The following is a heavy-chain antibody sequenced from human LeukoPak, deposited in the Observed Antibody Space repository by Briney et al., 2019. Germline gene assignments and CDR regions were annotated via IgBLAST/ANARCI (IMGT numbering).Heavy chain of an antibody. CDR3: AKDYGDLKEDF. CDR1: GFTFDDYA. J-gene: IGHJ4*02. V-gene: IGHV3-23*01. CDR2: ISGSGGST. D-gene: IGHD4-17*01. Sequence: GGSLRLSCAASGFTFDDYAMHWVRQAPGKGLEWVSGISGSGGSTYYADSVKGRFTISRDNAKNTLYLQMNSLRAEDTAVYYCAKDYGDLKEDFWGQGTLVTVSS.